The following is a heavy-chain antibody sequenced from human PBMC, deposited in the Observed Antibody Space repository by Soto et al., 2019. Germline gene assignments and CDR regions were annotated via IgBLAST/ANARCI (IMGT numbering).Heavy chain of an antibody. J-gene: IGHJ5*02. D-gene: IGHD3-3*02. CDR3: ARHSLALSKTNWFDP. V-gene: IGHV4-39*01. Sequence: SETLSLTCTVSGDSIISSDFYLGWVGQPPGKGLEWIGSIFYLGSSYYNPSLKSRVTMSVDTSKNQFSPRLRSVTAADTALYFCARHSLALSKTNWFDPWGQGTMVTVSS. CDR1: GDSIISSDFY. CDR2: IFYLGSS.